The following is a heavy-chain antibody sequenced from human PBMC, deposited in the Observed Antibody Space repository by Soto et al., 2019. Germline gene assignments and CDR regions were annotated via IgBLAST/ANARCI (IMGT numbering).Heavy chain of an antibody. Sequence: GGSLRLSCAASGFTFSSYAMHWVRQAPGKGLEWVAVISYDGSNKYYADSVKGRFTISRDNSKNTLYLQMNSLRAEDTAVYHCACVSYNIDFWGQGTLVTVSS. J-gene: IGHJ4*02. CDR3: ACVSYNIDF. D-gene: IGHD1-1*01. CDR1: GFTFSSYA. CDR2: ISYDGSNK. V-gene: IGHV3-30-3*01.